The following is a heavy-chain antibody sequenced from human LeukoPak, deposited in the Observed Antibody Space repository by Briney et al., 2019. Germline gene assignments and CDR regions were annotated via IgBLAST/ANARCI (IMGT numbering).Heavy chain of an antibody. J-gene: IGHJ4*02. Sequence: GGSLRLSCSASGFTFSSYGMHWVRQAPGKGLEWVSGISWNSGSIGYADSVKGRFTISRDNAKNSLYLQMNSLRAEDTAVYYCAKDPQWELLGYFDYWGQGTLVTVSS. D-gene: IGHD1-26*01. CDR3: AKDPQWELLGYFDY. CDR2: ISWNSGSI. V-gene: IGHV3-9*01. CDR1: GFTFSSYG.